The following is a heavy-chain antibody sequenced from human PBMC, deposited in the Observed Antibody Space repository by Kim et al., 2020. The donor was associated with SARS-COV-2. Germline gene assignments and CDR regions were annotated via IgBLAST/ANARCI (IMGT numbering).Heavy chain of an antibody. CDR1: GFTFDDYA. J-gene: IGHJ1*01. V-gene: IGHV3-9*01. Sequence: GGSLRLSCAASGFTFDDYAMHWVRQAPGKGLEWVSGISWNSGSIGYADSVKGRFTISRDNAKNSLYLQMNSLRAEDTALYYCAKDKDDYGGNSLGYFQHRGQGTLVTVSS. CDR2: ISWNSGSI. D-gene: IGHD4-17*01. CDR3: AKDKDDYGGNSLGYFQH.